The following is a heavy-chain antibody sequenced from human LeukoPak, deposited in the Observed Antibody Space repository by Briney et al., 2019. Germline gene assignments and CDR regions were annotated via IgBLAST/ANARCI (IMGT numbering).Heavy chain of an antibody. CDR2: ISPNNGNT. CDR1: GYTFRSYD. J-gene: IGHJ4*02. D-gene: IGHD6-19*01. Sequence: GASVKVSCTASGYTFRSYDITWVRQAHGQGLEWMGWISPNNGNTNYAQKFQGRVTMTTDTPTSTAYMEMRGLRSDDTAVYYCARDRESSGWHVADYWGQGTLVTVSS. CDR3: ARDRESSGWHVADY. V-gene: IGHV1-18*01.